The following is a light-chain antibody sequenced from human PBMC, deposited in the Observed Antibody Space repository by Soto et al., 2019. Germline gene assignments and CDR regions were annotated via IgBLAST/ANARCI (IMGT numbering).Light chain of an antibody. V-gene: IGKV1-9*01. CDR3: QQLNSYPPYT. J-gene: IGKJ2*01. Sequence: DIQLTQSPSFLSASVGDRVTITCRASQGISSYLSWCQQKPGKAPKLLIYDASTLQSGVPSRFSGSGAGTEFNLTLSSLQPEHFATSYYQQLNSYPPYTFGQGTKLEIK. CDR1: QGISSY. CDR2: DAS.